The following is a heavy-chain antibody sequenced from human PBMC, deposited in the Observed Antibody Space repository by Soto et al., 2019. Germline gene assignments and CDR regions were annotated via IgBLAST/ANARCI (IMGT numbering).Heavy chain of an antibody. J-gene: IGHJ4*02. D-gene: IGHD2-8*02. CDR1: GFTVSTFG. CDR3: TGEGASGY. V-gene: IGHV3-30*03. Sequence: QVQLVESGGGVVQPGRSLRLSCAVSGFTVSTFGMHWVRQAPGKGLEWVAVISRDGNTKFYADSVKGRFTISRDNSRNTLFLEMNSLRGDDKAVYYCTGEGASGYWGQGTLVTVSS. CDR2: ISRDGNTK.